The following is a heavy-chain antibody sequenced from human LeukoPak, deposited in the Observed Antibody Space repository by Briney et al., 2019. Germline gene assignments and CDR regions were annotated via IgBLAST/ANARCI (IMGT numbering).Heavy chain of an antibody. CDR3: ARYYYYDSNAFDI. CDR2: IFYSGST. J-gene: IGHJ3*02. D-gene: IGHD3-22*01. Sequence: SETLSLTCTVSGGSINSSSYYWGRIRQPPGKGLEWIGSIFYSGSTYYNPSLKSRVTISVDTSKNQFSLKLSSVTAADTAVYYCARYYYYDSNAFDIWGQGTMVTVSS. V-gene: IGHV4-39*07. CDR1: GGSINSSSYY.